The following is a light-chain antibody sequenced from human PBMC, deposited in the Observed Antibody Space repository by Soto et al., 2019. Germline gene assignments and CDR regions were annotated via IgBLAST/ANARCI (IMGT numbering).Light chain of an antibody. J-gene: IGLJ1*01. CDR3: QSYDSGLSGYV. Sequence: QSVLTQPPSVSGAPGQRVTISCTGTSANVGAADDVHWYQQLPGTAPKLLIYANHNRPSGVPDRFSGSKSGTSASLVITGLQAEDEAEYYCQSYDSGLSGYVFGTGTKVTVL. CDR1: SANVGAADD. V-gene: IGLV1-40*01. CDR2: ANH.